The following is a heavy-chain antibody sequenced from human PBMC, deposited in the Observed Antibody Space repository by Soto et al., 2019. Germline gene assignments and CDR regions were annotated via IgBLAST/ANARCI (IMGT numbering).Heavy chain of an antibody. V-gene: IGHV5-51*01. CDR3: ARRPTYGDYVGAFDI. CDR2: IYPGDSDT. Sequence: GESLKISCKGSGYSFTSYWIGWVRQMPGKGLEWMGIIYPGDSDTRYSPSFQGQVTISADKSISTAYLQWSSLKASDTAMFYCARRPTYGDYVGAFDIWGQGTMVTVSS. J-gene: IGHJ3*02. D-gene: IGHD4-17*01. CDR1: GYSFTSYW.